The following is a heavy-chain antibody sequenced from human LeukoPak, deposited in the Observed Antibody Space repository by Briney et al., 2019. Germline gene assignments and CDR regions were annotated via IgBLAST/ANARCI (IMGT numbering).Heavy chain of an antibody. J-gene: IGHJ4*02. D-gene: IGHD1-26*01. CDR2: ISSSSSTI. V-gene: IGHV3-48*02. CDR1: GFTVSSND. CDR3: ARAKSGSYSYFDY. Sequence: PGGSLRLSCAAPGFTVSSNDMNWVRQAPGKGLEWVSYISSSSSTIYYADSVKGRFTISRDNAKNSLYLQMNSLRDEDTAVYYCARAKSGSYSYFDYWGQGTLVTVSS.